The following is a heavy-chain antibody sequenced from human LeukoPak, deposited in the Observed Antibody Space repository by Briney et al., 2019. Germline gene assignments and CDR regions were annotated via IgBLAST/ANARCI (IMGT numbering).Heavy chain of an antibody. Sequence: GGSLRLSCAASGFSFNTAWMNWVRQAPGKGLEWVGRIKSKTNGETTDYAAPVRGRFTISRDDSKNTLYLQMNSLRAEDTAVYYCAKTSLGSYVFWAFDYWGQGTLVTVSS. CDR1: GFSFNTAW. CDR3: AKTSLGSYVFWAFDY. V-gene: IGHV3-15*07. D-gene: IGHD3/OR15-3a*01. J-gene: IGHJ4*02. CDR2: IKSKTNGETT.